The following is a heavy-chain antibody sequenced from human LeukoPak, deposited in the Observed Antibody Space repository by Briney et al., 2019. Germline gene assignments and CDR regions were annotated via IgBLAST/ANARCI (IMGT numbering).Heavy chain of an antibody. V-gene: IGHV4-34*01. CDR1: GGSFSGYY. CDR2: INHSGST. Sequence: SETLSLTCAVYGGSFSGYYWSWIRHPPGKGLGWIGEINHSGSTNYNPSLKSRVTISVDTSKNQFSLKLSSVTAADTAVYYCARGGGRYSYGPRFDPWGQGTLVTVSS. CDR3: ARGGGRYSYGPRFDP. D-gene: IGHD5-18*01. J-gene: IGHJ5*02.